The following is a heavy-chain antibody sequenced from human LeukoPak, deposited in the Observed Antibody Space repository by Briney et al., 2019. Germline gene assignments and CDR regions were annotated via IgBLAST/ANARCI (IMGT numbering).Heavy chain of an antibody. Sequence: ASVTVSCKASGYTFTSYGISWVRQAPGQGLEWMGWISAYNGNTNYAQKLQGRVTMTTDTSTSTAYMELRSLRSDDTAVYYCARVSEYSSGWYFAYYYYGMDVWGQGTTVTVSS. CDR1: GYTFTSYG. D-gene: IGHD6-19*01. J-gene: IGHJ6*02. CDR2: ISAYNGNT. V-gene: IGHV1-18*01. CDR3: ARVSEYSSGWYFAYYYYGMDV.